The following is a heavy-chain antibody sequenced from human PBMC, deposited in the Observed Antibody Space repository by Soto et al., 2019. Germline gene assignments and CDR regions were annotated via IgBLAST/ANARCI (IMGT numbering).Heavy chain of an antibody. CDR3: ARGLSGPTYDILTGYSEDY. D-gene: IGHD3-9*01. J-gene: IGHJ4*02. Sequence: QVQLQQWGAGLLKPSETLSLTCAVYGGSFSGYYWSWIRQPPGKGLEWIGEINHSGSTNYNPSLXSRVTISVDTXXNXFXXKLSSVTAADTAVYYCARGLSGPTYDILTGYSEDYWGQGTLVTVSS. CDR2: INHSGST. V-gene: IGHV4-34*01. CDR1: GGSFSGYY.